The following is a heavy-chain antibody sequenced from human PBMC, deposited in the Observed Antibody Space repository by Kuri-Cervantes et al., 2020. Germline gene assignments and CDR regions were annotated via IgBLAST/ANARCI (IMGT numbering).Heavy chain of an antibody. CDR3: ATNRRWLQFPYYYGMDV. Sequence: GESLKISCAASGFTFTFYWMTWVRQAPGKGLERVADIKQDGSVKYYVDSVKGRFTISRDNAKNSLYLQMNSLRDEDTAVYYCATNRRWLQFPYYYGMDVWGQGTTVTVSS. D-gene: IGHD5-24*01. CDR2: IKQDGSVK. J-gene: IGHJ6*02. CDR1: GFTFTFYW. V-gene: IGHV3-7*01.